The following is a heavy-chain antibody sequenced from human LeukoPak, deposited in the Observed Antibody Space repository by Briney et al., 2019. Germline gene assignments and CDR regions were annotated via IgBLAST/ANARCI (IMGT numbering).Heavy chain of an antibody. CDR2: ISDDGSNK. V-gene: IGHV3-30*18. J-gene: IGHJ3*02. D-gene: IGHD4-23*01. CDR1: GFTFRSYG. Sequence: GRSLRLSCVASGFTFRSYGIHRARQAPGKGLEWAALISDDGSNKDYADPVKGRFTISRDNSKNTVYLQMNSLRPEDTAVYYCAKDLDYGGNGPDAFDIWGQGTMVTVSS. CDR3: AKDLDYGGNGPDAFDI.